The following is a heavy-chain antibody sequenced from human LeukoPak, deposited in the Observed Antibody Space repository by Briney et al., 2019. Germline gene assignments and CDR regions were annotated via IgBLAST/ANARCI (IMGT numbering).Heavy chain of an antibody. J-gene: IGHJ4*02. Sequence: GGSLRLSCAASGFTVSSNYMSWVRQAPGKGLDWVSVIYSGGSTYYADSVKGRFTISRDNSKNTLYLQMNSLRSEDTAVYYCARGGVLRFLEWLPQGHFDYWGQGTLVTVSS. CDR2: IYSGGST. CDR3: ARGGVLRFLEWLPQGHFDY. V-gene: IGHV3-53*05. D-gene: IGHD3-3*01. CDR1: GFTVSSNY.